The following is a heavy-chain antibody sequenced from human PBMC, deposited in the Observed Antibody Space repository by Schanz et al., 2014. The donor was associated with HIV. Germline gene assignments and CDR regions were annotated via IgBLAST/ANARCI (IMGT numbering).Heavy chain of an antibody. CDR3: AQMGAFAAFDI. V-gene: IGHV3-23*01. J-gene: IGHJ3*02. Sequence: EVQLLESGGGLVQPGGSLRLSCAVSGFTITSYGMSWVRQAPGKGLEWVSTISAGVGTASYADSVKGRFTISRDNSRNTLFLQMDSLRVDDTAVYYCAQMGAFAAFDIWGHGTVVTVSS. D-gene: IGHD3-16*01. CDR1: GFTITSYG. CDR2: ISAGVGTA.